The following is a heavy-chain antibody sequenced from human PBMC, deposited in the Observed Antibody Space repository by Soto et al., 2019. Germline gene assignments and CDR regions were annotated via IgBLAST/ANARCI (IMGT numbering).Heavy chain of an antibody. V-gene: IGHV3-21*01. CDR3: ARDKVAAAGIRFDY. Sequence: GGSLRLSCAASGFTVSSYSMNWVRQAPGKGLEWVSSISSSSSYIYYADSVKGRFTISRDNAKNSLYLQMNSLRAEDTAVYYCARDKVAAAGIRFDYWGQGTLVTVSS. CDR1: GFTVSSYS. CDR2: ISSSSSYI. D-gene: IGHD6-13*01. J-gene: IGHJ4*02.